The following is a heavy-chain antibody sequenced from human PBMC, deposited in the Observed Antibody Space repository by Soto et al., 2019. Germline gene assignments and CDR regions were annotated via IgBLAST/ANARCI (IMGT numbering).Heavy chain of an antibody. CDR2: IHYSGSA. D-gene: IGHD6-13*01. V-gene: IGHV4-31*03. J-gene: IGHJ3*02. Sequence: QVQLQESGPGLVKPSQTLSLTCTVSGGSIATGDHYWSWVRQHPGKGLEWIGYIHYSGSAYYKPSLKSRATISVDTSQNQLSLTLGSVTDADSAVYYCARLGYSNSWPYHDAFDMWGQGTLVTVSS. CDR3: ARLGYSNSWPYHDAFDM. CDR1: GGSIATGDHY.